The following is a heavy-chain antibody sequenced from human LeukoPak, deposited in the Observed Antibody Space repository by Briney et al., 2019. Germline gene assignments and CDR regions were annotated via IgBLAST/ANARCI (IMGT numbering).Heavy chain of an antibody. Sequence: PSETLSLTCTVSGGSISSSSHYWGWIRQPPGKGLEWIGSIHCSENTYYNPSLKSRVTISVDTSKNQFSLKLSSLTAADTAVYYCVRTAGYFDYWGQGTLVTVSS. CDR2: IHCSENT. V-gene: IGHV4-39*01. J-gene: IGHJ4*02. D-gene: IGHD6-25*01. CDR3: VRTAGYFDY. CDR1: GGSISSSSHY.